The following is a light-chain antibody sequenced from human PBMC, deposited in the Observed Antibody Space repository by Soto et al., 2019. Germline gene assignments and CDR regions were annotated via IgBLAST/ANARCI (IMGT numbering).Light chain of an antibody. CDR2: GAS. V-gene: IGKV3-20*01. CDR3: QQFGNSPWT. J-gene: IGKJ1*01. Sequence: EIVLSQSPGIMSLSPGERATLSCRASQSVPNTYFAWYQQTPGQPPSLLISGASPRATGLPDMFSGRASGTDLTLTISRLEPEDFAVYFCQQFGNSPWTFGQGTRVEI. CDR1: QSVPNTY.